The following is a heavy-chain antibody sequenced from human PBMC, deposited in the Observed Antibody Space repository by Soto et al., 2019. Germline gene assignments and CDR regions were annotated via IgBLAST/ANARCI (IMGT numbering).Heavy chain of an antibody. V-gene: IGHV3-7*03. Sequence: GGSLRLSCAASGFTFSSYWMSWVRQAPGKGLEWVANIKQDGSEKYYVDSVKGRFTISRDNAKNSLYLQMNSLRAEDTAVYYCARPNPRDYYYGMDVWGQGTTVTVSS. CDR1: GFTFSSYW. CDR3: ARPNPRDYYYGMDV. CDR2: IKQDGSEK. J-gene: IGHJ6*02.